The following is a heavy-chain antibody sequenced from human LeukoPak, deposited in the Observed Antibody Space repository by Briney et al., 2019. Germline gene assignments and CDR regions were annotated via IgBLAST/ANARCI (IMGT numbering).Heavy chain of an antibody. Sequence: GSLRLSCAASGFTFISYSMNWARQAPGKGLEWVSSISSSSSYIYYADSVKGRFTISRDNAKNSLYLQMNSLRAEDTAVYYCARASLRYFDWSHAFDIWGQGTMVTVSS. CDR3: ARASLRYFDWSHAFDI. J-gene: IGHJ3*02. D-gene: IGHD3-9*01. V-gene: IGHV3-21*01. CDR2: ISSSSSYI. CDR1: GFTFISYS.